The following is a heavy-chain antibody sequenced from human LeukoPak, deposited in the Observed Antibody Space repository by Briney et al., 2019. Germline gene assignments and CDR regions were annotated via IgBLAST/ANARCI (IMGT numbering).Heavy chain of an antibody. J-gene: IGHJ2*01. D-gene: IGHD4-17*01. Sequence: SETLSLTCTVSGGSISSSSYYWGWIRQPPGKGLEWIGSIYYSGSTYYNPSLKSRVTISVDTSKNQFSLKLSSVTAADTAVYYCARRGDYGRYWYFDLWGRGTLVTVSS. CDR1: GGSISSSSYY. V-gene: IGHV4-39*07. CDR2: IYYSGST. CDR3: ARRGDYGRYWYFDL.